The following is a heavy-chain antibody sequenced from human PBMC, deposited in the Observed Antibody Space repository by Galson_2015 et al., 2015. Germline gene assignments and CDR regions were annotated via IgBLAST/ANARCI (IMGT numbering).Heavy chain of an antibody. J-gene: IGHJ6*02. CDR1: GFTLSSYG. V-gene: IGHV3-33*01. CDR2: IWYDGSNQ. Sequence: SLRLSCAASGFTLSSYGMLWVRQAPGKGLEWVAFIWYDGSNQYYADSVKGRFTISRDTSTNTLYLQMNSLRAEDTAVYYCARDGVPKKARLSLLYGIDAWGQGTTVPVSS. CDR3: ARDGVPKKARLSLLYGIDA. D-gene: IGHD3-16*01.